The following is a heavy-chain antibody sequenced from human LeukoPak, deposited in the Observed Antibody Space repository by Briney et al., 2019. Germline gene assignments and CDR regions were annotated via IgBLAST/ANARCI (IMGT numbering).Heavy chain of an antibody. CDR3: ARGEQQLARGRPDDAFDI. CDR2: IYYSGST. CDR1: GGSISSYY. V-gene: IGHV4-59*01. J-gene: IGHJ3*02. D-gene: IGHD6-13*01. Sequence: PSETLSLTCTVSGGSISSYYWSWIRQPPGKGLEWIGYIYYSGSTNYNPSLKSRVTISVDTSKNQFSLKLSSVTAADTAVYYCARGEQQLARGRPDDAFDIWGQGTMVTVSS.